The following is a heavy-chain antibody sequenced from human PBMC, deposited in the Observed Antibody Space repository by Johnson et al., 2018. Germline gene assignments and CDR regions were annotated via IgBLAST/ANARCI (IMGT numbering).Heavy chain of an antibody. J-gene: IGHJ6*03. Sequence: QVQLQESGGGVVQPGRSLKVSCAASGFSFSSYVMHWVRQAPGKGLEWVAGISSEGRTIFYADSVKGRFTISRDNSRNTVDLQMNSLRAEDTAVYYCTRDNSGSYGYYYYYMDVWGKGTTVTVSS. CDR2: ISSEGRTI. CDR1: GFSFSSYV. CDR3: TRDNSGSYGYYYYYMDV. V-gene: IGHV3-30*03. D-gene: IGHD3-10*01.